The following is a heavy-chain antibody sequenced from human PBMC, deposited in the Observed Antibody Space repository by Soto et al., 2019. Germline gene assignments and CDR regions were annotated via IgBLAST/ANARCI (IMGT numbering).Heavy chain of an antibody. CDR1: GGSVRRGETY. D-gene: IGHD3-22*01. V-gene: IGHV4-30-4*01. CDR3: ARGDSSGYAHSWFDS. J-gene: IGHJ5*01. CDR2: IHYSGST. Sequence: PSETLSLTSHASGGSVRRGETYWSWIRQSPGNGLEWIGYIHYSGSTYYNPSLRSRVTMSLDMSKNQFSLQLSSVTAADTAVYFGARGDSSGYAHSWFDSWGQGTLVTVSS.